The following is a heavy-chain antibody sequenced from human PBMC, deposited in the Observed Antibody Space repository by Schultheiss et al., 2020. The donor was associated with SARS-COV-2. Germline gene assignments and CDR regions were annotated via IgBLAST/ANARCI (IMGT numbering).Heavy chain of an antibody. CDR2: INPNSGGT. V-gene: IGHV1-8*02. CDR3: ATKLS. J-gene: IGHJ4*02. CDR1: GYTFTSYG. Sequence: ASVKVSCKASGYTFTSYGISWVRQAPGQGLEWMGWINPNSGGTNYAQKFQGRVTMTRNTSISTAYMELSSLRSEDTAVYYCATKLSWGQGTLVTVSS. D-gene: IGHD3-10*01.